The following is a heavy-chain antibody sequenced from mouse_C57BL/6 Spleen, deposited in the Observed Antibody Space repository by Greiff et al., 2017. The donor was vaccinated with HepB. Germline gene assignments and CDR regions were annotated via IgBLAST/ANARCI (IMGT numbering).Heavy chain of an antibody. CDR2: IYPGDGDT. Sequence: VQLQQSGAELVKPGASVKISCKASGYAFSSYWMNWVKQRPGKGLEWIGQIYPGDGDTNYNGKFKGKATLTADKSSSTAYMQLSSLTSEDSAFYFRARKPSIYYYGSSFFDYWGQGTTLTVSS. CDR1: GYAFSSYW. J-gene: IGHJ2*01. D-gene: IGHD1-1*01. CDR3: ARKPSIYYYGSSFFDY. V-gene: IGHV1-80*01.